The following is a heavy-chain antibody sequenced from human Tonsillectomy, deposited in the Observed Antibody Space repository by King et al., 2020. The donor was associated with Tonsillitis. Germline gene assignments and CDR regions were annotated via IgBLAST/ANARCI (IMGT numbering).Heavy chain of an antibody. CDR1: GYSFTSYW. V-gene: IGHV5-51*03. CDR3: AGRYYYDSSGYYHDAFDI. D-gene: IGHD3-22*01. J-gene: IGHJ3*02. Sequence: VQLVESGAEVKKPGESLKISCKGSGYSFTSYWIGWVRQMPGKGLEWMGIIYPGDSDTRYSPSFQGQVTISADKSISTAYLQWSSLKASDTAMYYCAGRYYYDSSGYYHDAFDIWGQGTMVTVSS. CDR2: IYPGDSDT.